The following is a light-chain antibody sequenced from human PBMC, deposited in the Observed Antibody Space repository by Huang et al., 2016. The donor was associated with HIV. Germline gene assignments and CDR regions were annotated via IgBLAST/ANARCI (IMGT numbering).Light chain of an antibody. V-gene: IGKV3-15*01. J-gene: IGKJ4*01. CDR1: QSVSTN. CDR2: GAS. Sequence: EIVMTQSPATLSVSPGERGTLSCRASQSVSTNLAWYQQKPGQAPRLLIYGASTRATGIPTRFSGSGYGTEFIRTISSLQSEDFAVYYCQQYNNWPLTFGGGTKVEIK. CDR3: QQYNNWPLT.